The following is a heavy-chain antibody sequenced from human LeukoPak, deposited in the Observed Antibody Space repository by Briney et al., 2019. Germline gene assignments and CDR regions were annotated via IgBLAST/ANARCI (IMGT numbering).Heavy chain of an antibody. J-gene: IGHJ4*02. D-gene: IGHD3-9*01. CDR3: ARWVYDILTGYQYYFDY. Sequence: GGSLGFSVAASGFTFIGYTWNGVGKPPGKGLEWVSYISSSSSTIYYADSVKGRFTISRDNAKNSLYLQMNSLRAEDTAVYYCARWVYDILTGYQYYFDYWGQGTLVTVSS. V-gene: IGHV3-48*04. CDR2: ISSSSSTI. CDR1: GFTFIGYT.